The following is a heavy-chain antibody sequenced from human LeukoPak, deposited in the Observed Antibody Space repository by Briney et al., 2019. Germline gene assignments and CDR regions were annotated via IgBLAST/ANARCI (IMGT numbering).Heavy chain of an antibody. CDR1: GYTLTELS. V-gene: IGHV1-24*01. D-gene: IGHD3-10*01. CDR2: FDPEDGET. CDR3: ARGSLLQKVRGALWDLNWFDP. J-gene: IGHJ5*02. Sequence: ASVKASCKVSGYTLTELSMHWVRQAPGKGLEWMGGFDPEDGETIYAQKFQGRVTMTEDTSTDTAYMELSSLRSEDTAVYYCARGSLLQKVRGALWDLNWFDPWGQGTLVTVSS.